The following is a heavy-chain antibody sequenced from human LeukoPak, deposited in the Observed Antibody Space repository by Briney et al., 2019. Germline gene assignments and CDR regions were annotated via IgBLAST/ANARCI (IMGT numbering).Heavy chain of an antibody. Sequence: GGSLRLSCAASGFTFSSYNMNWVRQAPGKGLEWVSYISSSSSTIYYADSVKGRFTISRDNAKNSLYLQMNSLRAEDTAVYYCAKDRTGYSSSWFDYWGQGTLVTVSS. CDR1: GFTFSSYN. J-gene: IGHJ4*02. CDR3: AKDRTGYSSSWFDY. V-gene: IGHV3-48*01. CDR2: ISSSSSTI. D-gene: IGHD6-13*01.